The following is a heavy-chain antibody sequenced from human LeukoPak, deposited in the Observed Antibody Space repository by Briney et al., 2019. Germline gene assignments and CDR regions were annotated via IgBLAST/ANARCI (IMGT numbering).Heavy chain of an antibody. CDR2: ITNNGRKT. D-gene: IGHD1-26*01. Sequence: GGSLRLSCAASGFTFSDYFMGWVRQAPGKGLEWVSYITNNGRKTYYADSMKGRFTISRDNAKNSLYLQMNSLRAEDTAVYYCARDKIVGATHFDYWGQGALVTVSS. CDR1: GFTFSDYF. V-gene: IGHV3-11*04. CDR3: ARDKIVGATHFDY. J-gene: IGHJ4*02.